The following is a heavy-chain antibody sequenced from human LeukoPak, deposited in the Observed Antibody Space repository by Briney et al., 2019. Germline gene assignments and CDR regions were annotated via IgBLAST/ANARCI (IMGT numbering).Heavy chain of an antibody. CDR1: GYPFTAYY. Sequence: GASVNVSCKASGYPFTAYYLHWVRQAPGQGLEWMGRINPDSGDTHYAQKFQGRVTMTRDTSINTAYMEVTSLNSDDTAVYFCARARITIFGVIILVDDNYYYMDVWGKGSTVTVSS. V-gene: IGHV1-2*02. CDR3: ARARITIFGVIILVDDNYYYMDV. CDR2: INPDSGDT. D-gene: IGHD3-3*01. J-gene: IGHJ6*03.